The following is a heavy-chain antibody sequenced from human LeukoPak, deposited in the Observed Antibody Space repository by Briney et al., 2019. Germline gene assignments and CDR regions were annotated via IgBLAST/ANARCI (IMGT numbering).Heavy chain of an antibody. J-gene: IGHJ4*02. CDR1: GFTFSSYW. V-gene: IGHV3-7*01. Sequence: PGGSLRLSCAASGFTFSSYWMSWVRQAPGKGLEWVANIKQDGSEKYYVESVKGRFIISRDNAEKAVYLQMNSLRVDDTAVYYCARGAEWRDYWGQGTLVTVSS. D-gene: IGHD3-3*01. CDR3: ARGAEWRDY. CDR2: IKQDGSEK.